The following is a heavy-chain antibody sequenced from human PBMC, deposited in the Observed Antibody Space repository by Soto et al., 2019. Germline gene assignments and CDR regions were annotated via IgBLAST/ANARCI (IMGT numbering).Heavy chain of an antibody. CDR1: GFTCSRGS. CDR3: ARDRSNHDLYSYCALDV. Sequence: SGWSLRLSCAASGFTCSRGSMNWVRQAPGKGLEWVSYLSSRSSSIYYADSVKGRFTISRDHDKNPMAPQTTSLRDEDTAVYYCARDRSNHDLYSYCALDVWGQGTTLTVS. CDR2: LSSRSSSI. D-gene: IGHD4-4*01. V-gene: IGHV3-48*02. J-gene: IGHJ6*02.